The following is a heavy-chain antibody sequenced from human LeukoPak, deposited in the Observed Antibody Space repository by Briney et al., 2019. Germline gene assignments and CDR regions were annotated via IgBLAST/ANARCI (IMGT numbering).Heavy chain of an antibody. CDR2: ISAYNGNT. J-gene: IGHJ5*02. D-gene: IGHD4-17*01. CDR1: GDTLTSYG. V-gene: IGHV1-18*04. CDR3: ARDRGDYGVSWFDP. Sequence: ASLKVSCKASGDTLTSYGISWVRHAPGKGGEWIGWISAYNGNTNYAQKLQGRVTMTTDTSTSTAYMELRSLRSDDTAVYYCARDRGDYGVSWFDPWGQGTLVTVSS.